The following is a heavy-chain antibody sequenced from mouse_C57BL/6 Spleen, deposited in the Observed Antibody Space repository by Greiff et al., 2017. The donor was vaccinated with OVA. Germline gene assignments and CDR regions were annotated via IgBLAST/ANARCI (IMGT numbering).Heavy chain of an antibody. D-gene: IGHD2-13*01. CDR3: ARGDLRGYFDV. J-gene: IGHJ1*03. V-gene: IGHV1-61*01. CDR1: GYTFTSYW. Sequence: QVQLKQPGAELVRPGSSVKLSCKASGYTFTSYWMDWVKQRPGQGLEWIGNIYPSDSETHYNQKFKDKATLTVDKSSSTAYMQLSSLTSEDSAVYYCARGDLRGYFDVWGTGTTVTVSS. CDR2: IYPSDSET.